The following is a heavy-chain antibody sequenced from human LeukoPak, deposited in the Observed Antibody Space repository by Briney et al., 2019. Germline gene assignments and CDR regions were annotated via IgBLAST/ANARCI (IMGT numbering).Heavy chain of an antibody. D-gene: IGHD4-11*01. V-gene: IGHV3-74*01. CDR3: ARADYSDYGAFSYFDY. CDR1: GFTFSSYW. Sequence: GGSLRLSCAASGFTFSSYWMHWVRQAPGKGLVWVSRINSDGSSTSYADSVKGRFTISRDNAKNTLYLQMNSLRAEDTAVYYCARADYSDYGAFSYFDYWGQGTLVTVSS. CDR2: INSDGSST. J-gene: IGHJ4*02.